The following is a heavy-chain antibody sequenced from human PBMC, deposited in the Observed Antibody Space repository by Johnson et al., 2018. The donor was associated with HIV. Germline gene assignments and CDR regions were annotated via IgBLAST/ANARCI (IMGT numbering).Heavy chain of an antibody. Sequence: QVQLVESGGGLVQPGGSLRLSCVASGFTVSYNYMNWVRQAPGKGLEWVSYISSSGSTIYYADSVKGRFTISRDNSKNTLYLQMNSLRAEDTAVYYCAKGPILDDGFDIWGQGTMVTVSS. CDR3: AKGPILDDGFDI. D-gene: IGHD3-3*01. J-gene: IGHJ3*02. CDR1: GFTVSYNY. V-gene: IGHV3-11*04. CDR2: ISSSGSTI.